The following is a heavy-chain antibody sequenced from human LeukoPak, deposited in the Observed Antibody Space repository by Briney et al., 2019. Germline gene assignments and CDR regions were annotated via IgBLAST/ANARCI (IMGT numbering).Heavy chain of an antibody. CDR2: IKQDGSDI. V-gene: IGHV3-7*04. CDR1: GXTFSSHW. Sequence: GGSLRLSWVASGXTFSSHWMSWVRQAPGKGLEWVANIKQDGSDIYYVDSVKGRFTISRDNAKNSLYLQMNSLRAEDTAVYYCARAPSTRLPLDYWGQGTLVTVSS. J-gene: IGHJ4*02. D-gene: IGHD1-1*01. CDR3: ARAPSTRLPLDY.